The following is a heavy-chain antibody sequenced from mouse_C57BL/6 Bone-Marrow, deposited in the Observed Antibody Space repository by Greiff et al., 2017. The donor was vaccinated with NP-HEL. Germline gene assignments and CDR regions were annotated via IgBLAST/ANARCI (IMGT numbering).Heavy chain of an antibody. J-gene: IGHJ3*01. V-gene: IGHV10-1*01. CDR2: IRSKSNNNAT. CDR3: VRPFGAY. Sequence: DVQLVESGGGLVQPKGSLKLSCAASGFSFNTYAMNWVRQAPGKGLEWVARIRSKSNNNATYYADSVKDSFTISRDDSDSMLYLQMNNMKTEDAAVFYCVRPFGAYWCQGPLVTVSA. CDR1: GFSFNTYA.